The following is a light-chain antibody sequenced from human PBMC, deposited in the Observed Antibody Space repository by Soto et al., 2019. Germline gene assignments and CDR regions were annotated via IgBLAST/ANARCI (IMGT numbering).Light chain of an antibody. CDR1: SSNIVAGYE. J-gene: IGLJ1*01. CDR3: QSYDSSLSGYV. CDR2: ENN. V-gene: IGLV1-40*01. Sequence: QSVLTQPPSVSEALGQRVTISRTGSSSNIVAGYEAHWYQQVPGTAPKLLIYENNNRPSGVPDRFSGSKSGTSASLAITGLQADDEAEYYCQSYDSSLSGYVFGTGTQLTVL.